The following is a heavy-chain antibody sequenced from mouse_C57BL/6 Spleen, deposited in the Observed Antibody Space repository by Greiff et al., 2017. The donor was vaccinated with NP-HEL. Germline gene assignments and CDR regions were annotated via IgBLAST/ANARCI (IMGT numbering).Heavy chain of an antibody. Sequence: QVQLKQPGAELVKPGASVKLSCKASGYTFTSYWMQWVKQRPGQGLEWIGEIDPSDSYTNYNQKFKGKATLTVDTSSSTAYMQLSSLTSEDSAVYYCARRIITTVVATEYFDYWGEGTTLTVSS. D-gene: IGHD1-1*01. CDR3: ARRIITTVVATEYFDY. V-gene: IGHV1-50*01. J-gene: IGHJ2*01. CDR2: IDPSDSYT. CDR1: GYTFTSYW.